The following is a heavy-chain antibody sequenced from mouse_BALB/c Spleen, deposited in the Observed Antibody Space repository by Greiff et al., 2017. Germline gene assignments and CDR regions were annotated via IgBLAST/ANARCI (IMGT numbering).Heavy chain of an antibody. CDR2: INPSSGYT. CDR3: ARSGGNYWFAY. CDR1: GYTFTSYT. Sequence: QVQLQQSAAELARPGASVKMSCKASGYTFTSYTMHWVKQRPGQGLEWIGYINPSSGYTEYNQKFKDKTTLTADKSSSTAYMQLSSLTSEDSAVYYCARSGGNYWFAYWGQGTLVTVSA. V-gene: IGHV1-4*02. J-gene: IGHJ3*01. D-gene: IGHD2-1*01.